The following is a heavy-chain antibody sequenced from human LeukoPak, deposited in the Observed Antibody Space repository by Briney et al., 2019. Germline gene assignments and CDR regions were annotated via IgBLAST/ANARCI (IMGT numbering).Heavy chain of an antibody. CDR3: ARNWNLLEYYMDV. V-gene: IGHV4-39*07. CDR1: GGPLTSSSFY. J-gene: IGHJ6*03. Sequence: SETLSLTCTVSGGPLTSSSFYWGWIRQPPGKGLEWIGSVSYSGNTYYHQSLKSRVTVSRDTSKNQFSLKLTAVTAADTAMYYCARNWNLLEYYMDVWGKGTTVTVSS. D-gene: IGHD1-1*01. CDR2: VSYSGNT.